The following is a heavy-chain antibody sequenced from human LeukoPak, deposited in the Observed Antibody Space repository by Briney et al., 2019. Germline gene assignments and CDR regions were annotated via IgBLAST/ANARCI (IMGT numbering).Heavy chain of an antibody. CDR3: ARTYSGNYFFDY. V-gene: IGHV3-48*02. J-gene: IGHJ4*02. CDR1: GLTFSTYN. Sequence: PGGSLRLSCAASGLTFSTYNMSWVRRAPGRGLEWVSFIVSDGSAIYYADPVKGRFTTSRDSVKNSLFLQMNSLRDEDTAVYYCARTYSGNYFFDYWGQGTLVTVSS. CDR2: IVSDGSAI. D-gene: IGHD1-26*01.